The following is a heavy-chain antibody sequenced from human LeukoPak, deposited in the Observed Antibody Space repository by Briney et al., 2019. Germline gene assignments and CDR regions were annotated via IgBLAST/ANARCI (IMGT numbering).Heavy chain of an antibody. D-gene: IGHD6-13*01. CDR1: EFPFSSHW. CDR2: LCGDGSTT. CDR3: ASGIASSRSVAIDL. Sequence: GGSLRLSCAASEFPFSSHWMYWVRQAPGKGLVWVARLCGDGSTTRHADSVKGRFTISRDNAKSTLYLQMDSQRIGVTALYYCASGIASSRSVAIDLWGRGTLVVVSS. V-gene: IGHV3-74*01. J-gene: IGHJ4*02.